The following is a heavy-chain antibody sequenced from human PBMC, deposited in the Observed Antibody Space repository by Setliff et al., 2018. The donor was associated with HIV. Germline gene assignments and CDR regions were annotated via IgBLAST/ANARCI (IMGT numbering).Heavy chain of an antibody. V-gene: IGHV3-23*01. CDR2: ISGSGGST. D-gene: IGHD6-25*01. J-gene: IGHJ4*02. CDR3: AKDQSSAGYYFDS. Sequence: RLSCAASGFTFNSYAMSWVRQAPGKGLEWVSGISGSGGSTYYADSVKGRFTISRDNSKNTLYLQMNSLRAEDTAVYYCAKDQSSAGYYFDSWGQGTLVTVSS. CDR1: GFTFNSYA.